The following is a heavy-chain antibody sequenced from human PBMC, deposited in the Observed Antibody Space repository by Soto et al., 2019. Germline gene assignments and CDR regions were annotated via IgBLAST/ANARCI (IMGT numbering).Heavy chain of an antibody. CDR3: AKVFVETGGSSGWPWSFHY. CDR1: GFTFSSYA. CDR2: ISGSGGTP. Sequence: GGSLRLSCAASGFTFSSYAMSWVRQAPGKGLEWVSAISGSGGTPYYADSVKGRFTITRDNSKNKLFLQMNSLRAEDTAVYYCAKVFVETGGSSGWPWSFHYWGQGTLVTVSS. J-gene: IGHJ4*02. D-gene: IGHD6-25*01. V-gene: IGHV3-23*01.